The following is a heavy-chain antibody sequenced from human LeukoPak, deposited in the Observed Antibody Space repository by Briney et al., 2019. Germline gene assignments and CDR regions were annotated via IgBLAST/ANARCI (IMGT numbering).Heavy chain of an antibody. J-gene: IGHJ3*02. Sequence: PGRSLRLSCAASGFTFSSYGMHWVRQAPGKGLEWVAVISYDGSNKYYADSVKGRFTISRDNSKNTLYLQMNSLRAEDTAVYYCARDRSDIDWNYGRTSDAFDIWGQGTMVTVSS. CDR3: ARDRSDIDWNYGRTSDAFDI. V-gene: IGHV3-30*03. D-gene: IGHD1-7*01. CDR1: GFTFSSYG. CDR2: ISYDGSNK.